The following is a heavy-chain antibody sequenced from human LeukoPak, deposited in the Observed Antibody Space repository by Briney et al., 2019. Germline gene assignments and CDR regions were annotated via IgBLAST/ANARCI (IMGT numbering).Heavy chain of an antibody. Sequence: GASVKVSCKASGYTFTSYAMHWVRQAPGQRLEWMGWRSAYNGNTKYAQTLQGRVTMTTDTSTSTAYMELRSLRSDDTAVYYCARDHSSSCQLFDYWGQGTLVTVSS. J-gene: IGHJ4*02. D-gene: IGHD6-13*01. CDR3: ARDHSSSCQLFDY. CDR1: GYTFTSYA. CDR2: RSAYNGNT. V-gene: IGHV1-18*01.